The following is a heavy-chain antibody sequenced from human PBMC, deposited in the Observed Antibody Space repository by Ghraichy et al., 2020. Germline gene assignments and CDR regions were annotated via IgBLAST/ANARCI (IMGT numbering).Heavy chain of an antibody. D-gene: IGHD1-26*01. V-gene: IGHV1-2*02. Sequence: ASVKVSCKASGYTFTDYYMHWVRQAPGQGLECLGWINPNSGGTNYAQKFQGRVTMTRDTSISTAYMELSGLRSDDTAVYYCARARVREESDYCGQGTLVTVSS. CDR1: GYTFTDYY. CDR2: INPNSGGT. CDR3: ARARVREESDY. J-gene: IGHJ4*02.